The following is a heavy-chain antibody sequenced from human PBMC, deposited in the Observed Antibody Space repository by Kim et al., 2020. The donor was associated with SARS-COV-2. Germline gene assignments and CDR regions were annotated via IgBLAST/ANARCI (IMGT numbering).Heavy chain of an antibody. CDR2: IIPIFGTA. Sequence: SVKVSCKASGGTFSSYAISWVRQAPGQGLEWMGGIIPIFGTANYAQKFQGRVTITADESTSTAYMELSSLRSEDTAVYYCASGPHDYGDYLKKFDYWGQGTLVTVSS. J-gene: IGHJ4*02. CDR3: ASGPHDYGDYLKKFDY. D-gene: IGHD4-17*01. V-gene: IGHV1-69*13. CDR1: GGTFSSYA.